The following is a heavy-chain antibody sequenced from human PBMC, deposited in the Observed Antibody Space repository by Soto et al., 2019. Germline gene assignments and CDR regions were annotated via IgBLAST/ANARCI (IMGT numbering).Heavy chain of an antibody. CDR1: FTFSMYS. D-gene: IGHD1-26*01. V-gene: IGHV3-21*01. Sequence: EVQVVESGGGLVQPGGSLRLSCSFTFSMYSMNWVRQAPGKGLEWVASISSGGSYIKYADSVKGRFTISRDNAKNSGSLQMNSLRVDDTAVYFCTRDQGGSYDSWFDPWGQGTLVTVSS. CDR2: ISSGGSYI. CDR3: TRDQGGSYDSWFDP. J-gene: IGHJ5*02.